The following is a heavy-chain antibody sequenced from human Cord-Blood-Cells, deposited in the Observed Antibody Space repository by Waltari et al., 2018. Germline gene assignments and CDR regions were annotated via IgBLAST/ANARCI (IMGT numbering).Heavy chain of an antibody. Sequence: QVQLQESGPGLVKPSETLSLTCTVSGGSISSHYWSWIRQPPGKGLEWIGYIYYSGSTNYNPSRKSRVTISVDTSKNQFSLKLSSVTAADTAVYYCARDGWVGATENDAFDIWGQGTMVTVSS. V-gene: IGHV4-59*11. J-gene: IGHJ3*02. CDR1: GGSISSHY. CDR3: ARDGWVGATENDAFDI. D-gene: IGHD1-26*01. CDR2: IYYSGST.